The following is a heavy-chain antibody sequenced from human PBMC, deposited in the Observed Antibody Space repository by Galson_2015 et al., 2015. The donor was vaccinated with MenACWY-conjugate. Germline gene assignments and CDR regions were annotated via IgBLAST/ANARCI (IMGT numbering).Heavy chain of an antibody. CDR3: ARDPDYGDYGNYGMDV. CDR1: GFTFSSYA. J-gene: IGHJ6*02. Sequence: SLRLSCAASGFTFSSYAMHWVRQAPGKGLEWVAVISYDGSNKYYADSVKGRFTISRDSSKNTLYLQMNSLRAEDTAVYYCARDPDYGDYGNYGMDVWGQGTTVTVSS. D-gene: IGHD4-17*01. CDR2: ISYDGSNK. V-gene: IGHV3-30*04.